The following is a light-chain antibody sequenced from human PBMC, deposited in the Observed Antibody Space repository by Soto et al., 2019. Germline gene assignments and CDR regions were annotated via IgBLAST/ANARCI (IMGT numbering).Light chain of an antibody. CDR2: GAS. CDR1: QSVSSN. CDR3: QRYNNWPWT. J-gene: IGKJ1*01. Sequence: EIVMTQSPATLSVSPGERATLSCRASQSVSSNLAWYQQKPGQAPRLLIYGASTRATGIPARFSGSGSGTEFTLTIRRLQSEDFAVYYCQRYNNWPWTFGQGNKVEI. V-gene: IGKV3-15*01.